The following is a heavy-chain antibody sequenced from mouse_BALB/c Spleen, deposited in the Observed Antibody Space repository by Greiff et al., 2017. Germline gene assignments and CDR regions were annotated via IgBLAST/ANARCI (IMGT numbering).Heavy chain of an antibody. CDR3: ARSYGPYWYFDV. Sequence: EVQLQQSGAELVKPGASVKLSCTASGFNIKDTYMHWVKQRPEQGLEWIGRIDPANGNTKYDPKFQGKATITADTSSNTAYLQLSSLTSEDTAVYYCARSYGPYWYFDVWGAGTTVTVSS. V-gene: IGHV14-3*02. D-gene: IGHD2-10*02. J-gene: IGHJ1*01. CDR1: GFNIKDTY. CDR2: IDPANGNT.